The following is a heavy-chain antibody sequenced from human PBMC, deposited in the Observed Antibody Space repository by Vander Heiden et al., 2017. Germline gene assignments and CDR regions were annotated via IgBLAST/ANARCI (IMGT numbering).Heavy chain of an antibody. J-gene: IGHJ5*02. V-gene: IGHV5-51*01. Sequence: EVQMVQSGAEMKQPGESLKISCQYSGSTFTAQWVAWVRQVPGKGLEWLGIIHPGDSDTRYNPSFRGRVTMSVDKSKNTASLQWNSLEASDTAIYYCARQTLIRGVGWFDPWGQGTLVSVSS. D-gene: IGHD3-10*01. CDR3: ARQTLIRGVGWFDP. CDR2: IHPGDSDT. CDR1: GSTFTAQW.